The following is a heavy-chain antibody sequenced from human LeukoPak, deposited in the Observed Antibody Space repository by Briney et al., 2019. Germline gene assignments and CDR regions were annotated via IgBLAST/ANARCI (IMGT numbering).Heavy chain of an antibody. CDR3: AKGSYYHILTGYYLDY. J-gene: IGHJ4*02. Sequence: GGSLRLSCAASGFTFSSYAMSWVRQAPGKGLEWVSAISGSGGSTYYADSVKGRFTISRDNSKNTLYLQMNSLRAEDTAVYYCAKGSYYHILTGYYLDYWGQGTLVTVSS. CDR1: GFTFSSYA. CDR2: ISGSGGST. D-gene: IGHD3-9*01. V-gene: IGHV3-23*01.